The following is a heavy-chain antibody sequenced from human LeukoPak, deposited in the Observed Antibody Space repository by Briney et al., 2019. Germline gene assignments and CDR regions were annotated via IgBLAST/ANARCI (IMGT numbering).Heavy chain of an antibody. V-gene: IGHV1-24*01. CDR1: GYTLTELS. D-gene: IGHD6-13*01. Sequence: GASVKVSCKVSGYTLTELSMHWVRQAPGKGPEWMGGFDPEDGETIYAQKFQGRVTMTEDTSTDTAHMELSSLRSEDTAVYYCARVLSSSWPGYYYYGMDVWGQGTTVTVSS. CDR3: ARVLSSSWPGYYYYGMDV. J-gene: IGHJ6*02. CDR2: FDPEDGET.